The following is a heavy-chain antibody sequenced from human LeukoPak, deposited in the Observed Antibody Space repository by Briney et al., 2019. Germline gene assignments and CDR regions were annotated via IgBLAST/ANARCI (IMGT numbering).Heavy chain of an antibody. CDR2: FFYSGST. CDR3: ASSPLTSTIAAVDF. J-gene: IGHJ4*02. CDR1: GDSISSSSHY. D-gene: IGHD6-13*01. Sequence: PSDPLSLTCTVSGDSISSSSHYWGWIRQPPGKGLEGITSFFYSGSTYYNPSLRSRVTISVDTSKNQFSLKLSSVTAADTAVYYCASSPLTSTIAAVDFWGQGTLVTVSS. V-gene: IGHV4-39*01.